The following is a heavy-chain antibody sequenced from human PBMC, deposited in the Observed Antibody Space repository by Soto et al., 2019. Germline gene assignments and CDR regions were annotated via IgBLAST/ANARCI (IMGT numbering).Heavy chain of an antibody. Sequence: PSETLSLTCTVSGGSISSYYWSWIRQPPGKGLEWIGYIYYSGSTNYNPSLKRRATISVDTSKNQFSLKLSSVTAADTAVSYCAREIGYYYASSPIWGQGTLVTVSS. V-gene: IGHV4-59*01. D-gene: IGHD3-22*01. J-gene: IGHJ4*02. CDR2: IYYSGST. CDR1: GGSISSYY. CDR3: AREIGYYYASSPI.